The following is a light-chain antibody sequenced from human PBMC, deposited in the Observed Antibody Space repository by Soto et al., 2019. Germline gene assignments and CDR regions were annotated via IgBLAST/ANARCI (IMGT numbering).Light chain of an antibody. V-gene: IGKV1-39*01. Sequence: DVQMTQSPSSLSASVGDRVTITCRASQSVTTYLNWYQKKPGKAPKLLIYAASSLQTGVPSRFSGSGSGTDFTLTISSLQPEDFATYYCQQSYSPLWTFGQGTQVEIK. CDR1: QSVTTY. CDR3: QQSYSPLWT. J-gene: IGKJ1*01. CDR2: AAS.